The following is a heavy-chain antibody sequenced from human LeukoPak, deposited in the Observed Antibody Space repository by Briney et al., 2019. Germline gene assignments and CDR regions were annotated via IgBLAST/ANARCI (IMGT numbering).Heavy chain of an antibody. CDR1: GFTFSSYA. Sequence: PGASLRLSCAASGFTFSSYAITWVRQAPGKGLEWVSAVSGSGGNTSYADSVKGRFTISRDNSKNTLYLQMNSLRAEDTAVYYCAKDRSSGRYTTLDYWGQGVLVTVSS. CDR3: AKDRSSGRYTTLDY. J-gene: IGHJ4*02. D-gene: IGHD6-19*01. CDR2: VSGSGGNT. V-gene: IGHV3-23*01.